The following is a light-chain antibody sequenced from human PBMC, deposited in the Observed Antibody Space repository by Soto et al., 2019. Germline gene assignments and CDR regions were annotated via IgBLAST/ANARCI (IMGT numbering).Light chain of an antibody. J-gene: IGKJ2*01. CDR2: GAS. CDR1: RSVSSRY. CDR3: QQFGDSPPVFT. Sequence: ESMLTQSPGTLSLSPGDRATLSCRASRSVSSRYITWYQQKPGQAPRLLIYGASIRATGIPDRFSGSGSGTDFTLTISRLEAEDFAVYYCQQFGDSPPVFTFGQGTKLEI. V-gene: IGKV3-20*01.